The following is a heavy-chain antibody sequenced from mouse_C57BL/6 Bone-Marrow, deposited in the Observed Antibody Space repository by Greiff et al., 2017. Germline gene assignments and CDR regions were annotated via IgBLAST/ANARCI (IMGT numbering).Heavy chain of an antibody. Sequence: EVKLVESGGGLVKPGGSLKLSCAASGFTFSSYAMSWVRQTPEKRLEWVATISDGGSYTYYPDNVKGRFTISRDNAKNNLYLQMSHLKSEDTAMYYCARDREGWCYAMDYWGQGTSVTVSS. CDR2: ISDGGSYT. V-gene: IGHV5-4*01. J-gene: IGHJ4*01. CDR3: ARDREGWCYAMDY. D-gene: IGHD1-1*02. CDR1: GFTFSSYA.